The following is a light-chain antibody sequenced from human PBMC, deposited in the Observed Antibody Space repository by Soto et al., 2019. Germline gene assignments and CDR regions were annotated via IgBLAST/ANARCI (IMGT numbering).Light chain of an antibody. CDR2: TTS. V-gene: IGKV1-17*01. J-gene: IGKJ4*01. Sequence: DIQVTQSPSSLSASVGDRVTITCRASQGIRNDLGWYQQKPGKAPKRLIYTTSTLESGVPSRFSGSTSGLEFTLTISSLQPEDFATYYCLQHYIYPLTFGGGTKVEIK. CDR3: LQHYIYPLT. CDR1: QGIRND.